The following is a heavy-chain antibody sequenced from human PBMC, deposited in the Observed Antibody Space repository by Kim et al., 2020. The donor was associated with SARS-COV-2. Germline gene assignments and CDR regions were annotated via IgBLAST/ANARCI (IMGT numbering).Heavy chain of an antibody. CDR3: ASGASVGVQNWFAP. D-gene: IGHD1-26*01. Sequence: SVKVSCKASGGSFSTYAFSWVRQAPGQGLEWMGGIIPMFGTADYAQEFQGRVTITADGSTSTAYMELSSLKSEDTAVYYCASGASVGVQNWFAPWGQGTLLTVSS. J-gene: IGHJ5*02. CDR2: IIPMFGTA. CDR1: GGSFSTYA. V-gene: IGHV1-69*13.